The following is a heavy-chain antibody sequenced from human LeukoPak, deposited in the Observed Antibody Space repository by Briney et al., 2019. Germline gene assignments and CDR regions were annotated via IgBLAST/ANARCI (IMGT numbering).Heavy chain of an antibody. CDR3: AKVSGLYDSRSSSWDY. D-gene: IGHD3-22*01. J-gene: IGHJ4*02. CDR1: GFTFSSYG. CDR2: IWYDGSNK. V-gene: IGHV3-33*06. Sequence: PGGSLRLSCAASGFTFSSYGMHWVRQAPGKGLEWVAVIWYDGSNKYYADSVKGRFTISRDNSKNTLYLQMNSLRAEDTAVYYCAKVSGLYDSRSSSWDYWGQGTLVTVSS.